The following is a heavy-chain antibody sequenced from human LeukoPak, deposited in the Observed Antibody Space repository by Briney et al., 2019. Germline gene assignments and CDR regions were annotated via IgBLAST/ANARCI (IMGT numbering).Heavy chain of an antibody. CDR3: AKDSGYSFGFDY. Sequence: GGSLRLSCAASGFTFSSYAITWVRQPPGKGLEWVSTISGSAVSTYYADSVKGRFTISRDNSKNTVYLQMNTLRAEDTAVYYCAKDSGYSFGFDYWGQGTLVTVSS. CDR2: ISGSAVST. J-gene: IGHJ4*02. V-gene: IGHV3-23*01. D-gene: IGHD5-18*01. CDR1: GFTFSSYA.